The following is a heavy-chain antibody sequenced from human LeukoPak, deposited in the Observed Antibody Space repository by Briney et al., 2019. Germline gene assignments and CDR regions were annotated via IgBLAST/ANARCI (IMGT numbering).Heavy chain of an antibody. CDR1: GFTFSNYA. CDR2: IVGSGGST. D-gene: IGHD3-9*01. V-gene: IGHV3-23*01. CDR3: AKWGDYDILTGYYDSDY. Sequence: GGSLRLSCAASGFTFSNYAMSWVRQAPGKGLEWVSAIVGSGGSTYYADTVKGRFTISRDNPKNTLYLQMNSLRAEDTAVYYCAKWGDYDILTGYYDSDYWGQGTLVTVSS. J-gene: IGHJ4*02.